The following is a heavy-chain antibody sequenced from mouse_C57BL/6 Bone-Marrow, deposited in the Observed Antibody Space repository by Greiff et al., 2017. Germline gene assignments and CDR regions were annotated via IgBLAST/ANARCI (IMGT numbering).Heavy chain of an antibody. J-gene: IGHJ1*03. CDR1: GYTFTDYN. Sequence: VQLQQSGPELVKPGASVKMSCKASGYTFTDYNMHWVKQSHGKSLEWIGYINPNNGGTSYNQKFKGKATLTVNKSSSTAYMELRSLTSEDSAVYYCARETTVVVWYFDVWGTGTTVTVSS. CDR3: ARETTVVVWYFDV. V-gene: IGHV1-22*01. CDR2: INPNNGGT. D-gene: IGHD1-1*01.